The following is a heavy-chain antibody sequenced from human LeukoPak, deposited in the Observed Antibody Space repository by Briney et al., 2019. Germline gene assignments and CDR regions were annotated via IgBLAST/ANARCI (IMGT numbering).Heavy chain of an antibody. CDR3: VRSAAVAGSSGWFDP. Sequence: SETLSLTCTVSGGSISSYYWYWIRQPPGKGLESVGYIFYSGRTNYNPSLKSRVTISVDTSKNQFSLKLNSVTAADTAVYFCVRSAAVAGSSGWFDPWGQGTLVTVSS. J-gene: IGHJ5*02. D-gene: IGHD6-19*01. CDR2: IFYSGRT. V-gene: IGHV4-59*01. CDR1: GGSISSYY.